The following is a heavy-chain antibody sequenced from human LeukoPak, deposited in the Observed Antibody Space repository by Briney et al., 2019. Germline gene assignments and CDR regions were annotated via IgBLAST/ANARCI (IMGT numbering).Heavy chain of an antibody. CDR3: ALPYSSSWFIFDY. Sequence: ASVKVSCKASGYTFTSYDINWVRQATGQGLEWMGWMNPNSGNTGYAQKFQGRVTMTRNTSISTAYMELSSLRSEDTAVYYYALPYSSSWFIFDYWGQGTLVTVSS. J-gene: IGHJ4*02. V-gene: IGHV1-8*01. CDR1: GYTFTSYD. CDR2: MNPNSGNT. D-gene: IGHD6-13*01.